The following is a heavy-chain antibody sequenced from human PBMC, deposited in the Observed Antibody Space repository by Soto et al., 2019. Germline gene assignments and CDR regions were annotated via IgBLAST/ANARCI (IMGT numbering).Heavy chain of an antibody. Sequence: QLQLVQSGGEVKTPGASVKVSCTTSGYTFTSHGISWVRQAPGQGLEWMGWISTYNGKTDYAQKFQGRVTMTADTSTSTIYIEVRCLRSDDTAVYYCARLLTEGATYREDAFDMWGQGTEVTVSS. CDR2: ISTYNGKT. CDR1: GYTFTSHG. J-gene: IGHJ3*02. V-gene: IGHV1-18*01. D-gene: IGHD1-26*01. CDR3: ARLLTEGATYREDAFDM.